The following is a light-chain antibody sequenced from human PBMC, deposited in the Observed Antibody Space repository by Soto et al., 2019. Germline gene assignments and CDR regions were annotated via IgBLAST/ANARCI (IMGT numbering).Light chain of an antibody. Sequence: ERVMTQSPATLSVSPGERVTLSCRASESVGSTYVAWYQQKPGQAPRLLIYAASTRATGISDRFSGSGSGTDFTLTISSLQSEDFAVYYCQQYNNWPQTFGQGTKVDIK. CDR2: AAS. CDR1: ESVGST. CDR3: QQYNNWPQT. V-gene: IGKV3D-15*01. J-gene: IGKJ1*01.